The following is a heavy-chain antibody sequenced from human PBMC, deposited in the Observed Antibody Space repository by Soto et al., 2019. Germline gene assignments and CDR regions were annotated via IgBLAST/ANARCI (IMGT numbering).Heavy chain of an antibody. CDR1: GFTFSSYG. D-gene: IGHD2-2*01. CDR2: ISYDGSNK. Sequence: GGSLRLSCAASGFTFSSYGMHWVRQAPGKGLEWVAVISYDGSNKYYADSVKGRFTISRDNSKNTLYLQMNSLRAEDTAVYYCAKDPQLMNWFDPWGQGTLVTVSS. CDR3: AKDPQLMNWFDP. V-gene: IGHV3-30*18. J-gene: IGHJ5*02.